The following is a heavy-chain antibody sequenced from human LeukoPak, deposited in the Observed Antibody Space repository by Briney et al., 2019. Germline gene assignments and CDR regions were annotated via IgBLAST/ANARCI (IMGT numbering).Heavy chain of an antibody. V-gene: IGHV4-59*01. J-gene: IGHJ4*02. Sequence: SETLSLTCTVSGGSISSYYWSWIRQPPGKGLEWIGYIYYSGSTNYNPSRKSRVTISVDTSKNQFSLKLSSVTAADTAVYYCARHHIAAAGFDYWGQGTLVTVSS. CDR3: ARHHIAAAGFDY. D-gene: IGHD6-13*01. CDR1: GGSISSYY. CDR2: IYYSGST.